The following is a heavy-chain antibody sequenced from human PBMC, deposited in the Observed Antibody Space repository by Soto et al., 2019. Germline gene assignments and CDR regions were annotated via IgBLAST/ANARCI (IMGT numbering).Heavy chain of an antibody. CDR1: GGYFSGYY. D-gene: IGHD3-10*01. Sequence: QVQLQQWGAGLLKPSETLSLTCAVYGGYFSGYYWSWIHQPPGKGLEWMGEINHSGSTNYNPSLKSRFTISVDTSKNQFSLKLSSVTAADAAVYYCARRRHPLGHGAGSYCYWGQGTLVTVSS. J-gene: IGHJ4*02. CDR3: ARRRHPLGHGAGSYCY. CDR2: INHSGST. V-gene: IGHV4-34*01.